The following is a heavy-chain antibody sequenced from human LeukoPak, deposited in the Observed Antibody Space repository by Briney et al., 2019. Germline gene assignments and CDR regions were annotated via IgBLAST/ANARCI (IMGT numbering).Heavy chain of an antibody. J-gene: IGHJ6*03. Sequence: ASVKVSCKASGYTFTSYYMHWVRQAPGQGLEWMGIINPSGGSTSYAQKFQGRVTMTRDTSTSTVYMELSSLRSDDTAVYARATDRSVVPGAIGYVDVWGKGTTVTVSS. CDR3: ATDRSVVPGAIGYVDV. CDR1: GYTFTSYY. V-gene: IGHV1-46*01. D-gene: IGHD2-2*01. CDR2: INPSGGST.